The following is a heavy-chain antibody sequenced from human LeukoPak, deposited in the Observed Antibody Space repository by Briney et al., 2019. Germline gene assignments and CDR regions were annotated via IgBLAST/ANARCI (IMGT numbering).Heavy chain of an antibody. J-gene: IGHJ3*02. CDR2: IYYSGST. CDR1: GGSISSSSYY. D-gene: IGHD3-22*01. Sequence: PSETLSLTCTVSGGSISSSSYYWRWIRQPPGKGLEWIGSIYYSGSTYYNPSLKSRVTISVDTSKNQFSLKLSSVTAADTAVYYCARDHDSSGWAFDIWGQGTMVTVSS. V-gene: IGHV4-39*07. CDR3: ARDHDSSGWAFDI.